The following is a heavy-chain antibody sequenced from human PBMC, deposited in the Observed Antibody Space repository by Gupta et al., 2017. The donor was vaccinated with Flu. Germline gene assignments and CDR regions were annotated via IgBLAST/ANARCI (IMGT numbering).Heavy chain of an antibody. V-gene: IGHV3-23*01. CDR3: AKTITRIAVAGTGFDY. CDR2: ISGSGGST. J-gene: IGHJ4*02. CDR1: GFTFSSYA. Sequence: EVQLLESGGGLVQPGGSLRLSCAAYGFTFSSYAMSWVRQAPGKGLEWVSAISGSGGSTYYADSVKGRFTISRDNSKNTLYLQMNSLRAEDTAVYYFAKTITRIAVAGTGFDYWGQGTLVTVSS. D-gene: IGHD6-19*01.